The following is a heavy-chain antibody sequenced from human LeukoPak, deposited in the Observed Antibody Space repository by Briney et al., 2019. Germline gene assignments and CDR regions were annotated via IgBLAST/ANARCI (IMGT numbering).Heavy chain of an antibody. CDR1: GGSISSSY. CDR2: IYYSGST. Sequence: SETLSLTCTVSGGSISSSYWSWIRQPPGKGLEWIGYIYYSGSTNYHPSLKSRVTISVDTSKNQVSLKLSSVTAADTAVYYCARGNNYWGQGTLVTVSS. J-gene: IGHJ4*02. CDR3: ARGNNY. V-gene: IGHV4-59*08.